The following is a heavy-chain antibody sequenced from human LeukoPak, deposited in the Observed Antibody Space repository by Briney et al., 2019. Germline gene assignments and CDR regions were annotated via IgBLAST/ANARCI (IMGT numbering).Heavy chain of an antibody. V-gene: IGHV3-23*01. J-gene: IGHJ3*02. CDR3: AKGLVLLGGWYWFVSAPNYYYDSSVYAFDI. Sequence: PGGSLRLSCAASGFTFPSFAMTWVRQAPGKGLECVSGICGRSGGTHSTYYADSVRGRFTVSRDDSKNTLYLQMNSLRAEDTAVYYCAKGLVLLGGWYWFVSAPNYYYDSSVYAFDIWGQGTMVTVSS. CDR1: GFTFPSFA. CDR2: ICGRSGGTHST. D-gene: IGHD3-22*01.